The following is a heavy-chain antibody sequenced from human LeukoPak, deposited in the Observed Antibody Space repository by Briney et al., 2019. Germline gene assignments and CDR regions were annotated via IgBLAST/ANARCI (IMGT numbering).Heavy chain of an antibody. CDR3: ARAGYYDSSGYPIDY. V-gene: IGHV4-30-4*01. CDR2: IYYSGST. Sequence: SETLSLTCTVSGGSISSSSYYWSWIRQPPGKGLEWIGYIYYSGSTYYNPSLKSRVTISVDTSKNQFSLKLSSVTAADTAVYYCARAGYYDSSGYPIDYWGQGTLVTVSS. D-gene: IGHD3-22*01. CDR1: GGSISSSSYY. J-gene: IGHJ4*02.